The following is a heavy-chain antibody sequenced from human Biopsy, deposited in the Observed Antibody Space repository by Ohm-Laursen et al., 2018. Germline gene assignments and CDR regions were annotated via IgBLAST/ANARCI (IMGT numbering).Heavy chain of an antibody. CDR1: GYTFISYD. Sequence: ASVKVSCKASGYTFISYDIDWVRQATGQGLEWMGWMNPNSGKTGYAQKLQGRVTMTRNTSISTAYMELTSLRSEDTAVYYCAATSTLYYYYYAMDVWDQGTTITVSS. CDR2: MNPNSGKT. CDR3: AATSTLYYYYYAMDV. V-gene: IGHV1-8*01. J-gene: IGHJ6*02.